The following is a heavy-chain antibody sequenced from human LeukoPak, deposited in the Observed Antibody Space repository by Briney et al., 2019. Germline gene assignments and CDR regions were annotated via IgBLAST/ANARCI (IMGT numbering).Heavy chain of an antibody. V-gene: IGHV3-74*01. CDR1: GFTFSSYW. CDR2: SDTDGIST. Sequence: GGSLRLSCAASGFTFSSYWMHWVRQAPGKGLVWVSRSDTDGISTNYADSVKGRFTISRDNAKNTLYLQMNSLRAEDTAVYYCARDRGYDGTFDYWGQGTLVTVSS. J-gene: IGHJ4*02. CDR3: ARDRGYDGTFDY. D-gene: IGHD5-12*01.